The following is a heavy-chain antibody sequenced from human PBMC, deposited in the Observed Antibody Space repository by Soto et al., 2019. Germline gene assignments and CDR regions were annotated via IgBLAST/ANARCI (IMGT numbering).Heavy chain of an antibody. CDR1: GFTISSYS. J-gene: IGHJ4*02. CDR3: TKPPRSGTGSGY. CDR2: ISASSRTL. V-gene: IGHV3-48*01. Sequence: GGSLRLSCGASGFTISSYSMNWVRQAPGKGLEWISHISASSRTLFYADSVKGRFTISRDNSKNTLYLQMNSLSAEDTALYYCTKPPRSGTGSGYWGQGTLVTVSS. D-gene: IGHD3-9*01.